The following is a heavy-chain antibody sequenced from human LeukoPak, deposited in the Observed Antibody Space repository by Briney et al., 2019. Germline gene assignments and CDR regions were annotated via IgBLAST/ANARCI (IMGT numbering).Heavy chain of an antibody. CDR3: AREAVAAFFDY. Sequence: PGGSLRLSCAASGFTVSSNYMSWVRQAPGKGLEWVSVIYSGGSTYYADSVKGRFTISRDNSKNTLYLQMNSLRAEDTAVYHCAREAVAAFFDYWGQGTLVTVSS. D-gene: IGHD6-19*01. CDR2: IYSGGST. J-gene: IGHJ4*02. V-gene: IGHV3-53*01. CDR1: GFTVSSNY.